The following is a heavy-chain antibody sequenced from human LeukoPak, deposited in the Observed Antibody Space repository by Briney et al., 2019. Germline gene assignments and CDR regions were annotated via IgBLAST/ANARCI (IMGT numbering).Heavy chain of an antibody. CDR2: IYYSGST. D-gene: IGHD3-16*01. CDR3: VGGVGRRHYYHYYMDA. Sequence: PSETLSLTCTVSGGSISSGDYYWSWIRQPPGKGLEWIGYIYYSGSTYYNPSLKSRVTISVDTSKNQFSLELTSVTAADTAVYYCVGGVGRRHYYHYYMDAWGKGTTVTVSS. J-gene: IGHJ6*03. CDR1: GGSISSGDYY. V-gene: IGHV4-30-4*02.